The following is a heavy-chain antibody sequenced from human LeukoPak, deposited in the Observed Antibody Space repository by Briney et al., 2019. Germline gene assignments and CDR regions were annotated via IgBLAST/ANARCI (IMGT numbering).Heavy chain of an antibody. V-gene: IGHV4-59*01. D-gene: IGHD4/OR15-4a*01. CDR2: IYYSGDT. J-gene: IGHJ5*02. CDR3: VRGPYGASISKWFDP. CDR1: DGSISGYS. Sequence: SETLSLTCTVSDGSISGYSWSWIRQPPGKGLEWIGYIYYSGDTNYNPSLRNRVTLSVDTSRNQLSLQLSSVTTADTAVYYCVRGPYGASISKWFDPWGQGTLVIVSS.